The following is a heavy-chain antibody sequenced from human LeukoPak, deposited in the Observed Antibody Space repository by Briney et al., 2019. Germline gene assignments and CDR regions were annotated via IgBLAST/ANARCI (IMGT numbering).Heavy chain of an antibody. D-gene: IGHD6-19*01. V-gene: IGHV3-48*03. CDR2: ISGSGSPI. CDR3: ARVPYSSGWYNFDY. CDR1: GFTFSSFE. Sequence: GGSLRLSCAASGFTFSSFEMNWVRQAPGKGLEWVSYISGSGSPIYYADSVKGRFTISRDNAKNSLYLQMSSLRAEDTAVYYCARVPYSSGWYNFDYWGQGTLVTVSS. J-gene: IGHJ4*02.